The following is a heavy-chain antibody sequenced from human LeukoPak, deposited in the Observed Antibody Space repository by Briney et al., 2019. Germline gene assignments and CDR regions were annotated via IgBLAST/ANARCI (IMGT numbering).Heavy chain of an antibody. D-gene: IGHD2-2*01. CDR1: GFTFSSYS. J-gene: IGHJ4*02. V-gene: IGHV3-21*01. CDR2: ISSGSYI. Sequence: GGSLRLSCAASGFTFSSYSMNWVRQAPGKGLEWVSSISSGSYIYYADSVKGRFTISRDNAKNSLYLQMNSLRAEDTAVYYCAREIVVVPAAMFDYWGQGTLVTVSS. CDR3: AREIVVVPAAMFDY.